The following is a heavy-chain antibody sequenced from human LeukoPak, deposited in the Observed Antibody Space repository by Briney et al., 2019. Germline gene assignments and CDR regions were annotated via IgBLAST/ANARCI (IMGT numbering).Heavy chain of an antibody. CDR3: ARDIGTYYDFWSGYERYMDV. Sequence: GGSLRLSCAASGFTFSSYAMHWVRQAPGKGLEWVAVISYDGSNKYYADSVKGRFTISRDNSKNTLYLQMNSLRAEDTAVYYCARDIGTYYDFWSGYERYMDVWGKGTTVTVSS. D-gene: IGHD3-3*01. V-gene: IGHV3-30-3*01. J-gene: IGHJ6*03. CDR2: ISYDGSNK. CDR1: GFTFSSYA.